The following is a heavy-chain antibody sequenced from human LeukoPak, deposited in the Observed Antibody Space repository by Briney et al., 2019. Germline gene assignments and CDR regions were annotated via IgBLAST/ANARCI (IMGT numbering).Heavy chain of an antibody. Sequence: SETLSLTCTVSGGSISSYYWSWIRQPPGKGLEWIGYFYYSGSTNYNPSLKGRVTISVDTSKNQFSLKLSSVTAADTAVYYCARAHRRYYGMDVWGQGTTVTVSS. CDR2: FYYSGST. J-gene: IGHJ6*02. CDR1: GGSISSYY. CDR3: ARAHRRYYGMDV. V-gene: IGHV4-59*01.